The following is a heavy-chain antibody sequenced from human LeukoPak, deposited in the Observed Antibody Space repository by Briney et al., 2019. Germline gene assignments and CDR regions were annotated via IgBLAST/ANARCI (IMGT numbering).Heavy chain of an antibody. CDR1: GYTFTGYY. J-gene: IGHJ4*02. CDR2: INPNSGGT. Sequence: ASVKVSCKASGYTFTGYYMHWVRQAPGQGLEWMGWINPNSGGTNYAQKFQGRVTMTRDTSISTAYMGLSRLRSDDTAVYYCARELIDDFWSGYYRYFDYWGQGTLVAVSS. CDR3: ARELIDDFWSGYYRYFDY. V-gene: IGHV1-2*02. D-gene: IGHD3-3*01.